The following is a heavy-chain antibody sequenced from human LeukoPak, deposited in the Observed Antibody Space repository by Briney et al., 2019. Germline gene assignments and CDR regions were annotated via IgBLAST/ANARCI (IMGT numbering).Heavy chain of an antibody. J-gene: IGHJ4*02. D-gene: IGHD6-19*01. CDR2: IYYSGST. CDR1: GGSISSSSYY. V-gene: IGHV4-39*01. Sequence: ETLSLTCTVSGGSISSSSYYWGWIRQPPGKGLEWIGSIYYSGSTYYNPSLKSRVTISVDTSKNQFSLKLSSVTAADTAVYYCARTYSSGWSDYWGQGTLVTVSS. CDR3: ARTYSSGWSDY.